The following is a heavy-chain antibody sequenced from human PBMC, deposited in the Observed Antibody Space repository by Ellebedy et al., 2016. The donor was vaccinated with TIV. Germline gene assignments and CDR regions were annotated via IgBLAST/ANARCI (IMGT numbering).Heavy chain of an antibody. CDR2: INQDGSAK. J-gene: IGHJ5*02. D-gene: IGHD2-8*01. CDR1: GFTFNSYW. V-gene: IGHV3-7*03. Sequence: PGGSLRLSCAASGFTFNSYWMTWVRQAPGKGLEWVANINQDGSAKNYVDSVKGRFTIFRDNARDSVDLEMNSLRLEDTAMYYCGKMGCSGCRREASWVDPWGQGTLVTVSS. CDR3: GKMGCSGCRREASWVDP.